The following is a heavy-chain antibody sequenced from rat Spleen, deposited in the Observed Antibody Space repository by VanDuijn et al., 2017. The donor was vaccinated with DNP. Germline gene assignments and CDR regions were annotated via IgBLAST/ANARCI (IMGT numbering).Heavy chain of an antibody. Sequence: EVQLVESGGGLVQPGRSLKLSCTVSGFTFSDYNMAWVRQAPTKGLEWVATISYDGGRTYYRDSVKGRFTISRDNSQSSLYLQMNSLKSEDTATYYCATPTREDYWGQGVMVTVSS. V-gene: IGHV5-20*01. CDR2: ISYDGGRT. D-gene: IGHD1-11*01. J-gene: IGHJ2*01. CDR1: GFTFSDYN. CDR3: ATPTREDY.